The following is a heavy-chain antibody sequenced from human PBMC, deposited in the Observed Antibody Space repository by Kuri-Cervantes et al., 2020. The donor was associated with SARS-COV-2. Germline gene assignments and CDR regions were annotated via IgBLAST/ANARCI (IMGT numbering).Heavy chain of an antibody. CDR3: ARGKWLVGDYYYYMDV. D-gene: IGHD6-19*01. V-gene: IGHV4-61*02. CDR1: GGSISSGSYY. CDR2: IYSSGST. J-gene: IGHJ6*03. Sequence: SETLSLTCTVSGGSISSGSYYWSWIRQPAGKGLEWIGRIYSSGSTNYNPSLKSRVTMSVDTSKNQFSLKLRSVTAADTAIYYCARGKWLVGDYYYYMDVWGKGTTVTVSS.